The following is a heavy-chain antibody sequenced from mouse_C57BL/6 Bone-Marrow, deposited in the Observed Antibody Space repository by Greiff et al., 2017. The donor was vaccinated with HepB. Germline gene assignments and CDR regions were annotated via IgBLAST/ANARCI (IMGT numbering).Heavy chain of an antibody. V-gene: IGHV14-4*01. CDR3: TTGNWDEAY. Sequence: EVMLVESGAELVRPGASVKLSCTASGFNIKDDYMHWVKQRPEQGLEWIGWIDPENGDTEYASKFQGKATITADTSSNTAYLQLSSLTSEDTAVYYCTTGNWDEAYWGQGTLVTVSA. J-gene: IGHJ3*01. CDR1: GFNIKDDY. CDR2: IDPENGDT. D-gene: IGHD4-1*01.